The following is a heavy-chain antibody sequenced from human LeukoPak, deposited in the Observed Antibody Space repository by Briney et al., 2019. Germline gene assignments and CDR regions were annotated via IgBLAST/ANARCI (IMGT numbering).Heavy chain of an antibody. V-gene: IGHV4-34*01. D-gene: IGHD4-17*01. CDR2: INHSGST. Sequence: NPSETLSLTCAVYGGSFSGYYWSWIRQPPGKGLEWIGEINHSGSTNYNPSLKSRVTISVDTSKNQFSLKLSSVTAADTAVYYCASYGDRALKVWFDPWGQGTLVTVSS. CDR3: ASYGDRALKVWFDP. CDR1: GGSFSGYY. J-gene: IGHJ5*02.